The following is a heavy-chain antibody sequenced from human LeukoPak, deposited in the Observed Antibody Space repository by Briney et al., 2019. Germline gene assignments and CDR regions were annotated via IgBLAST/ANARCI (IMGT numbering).Heavy chain of an antibody. CDR2: INPNSGDT. Sequence: ASVKVSCKAAGYTFTGYYMHWVRQAPGQGLEWMGWINPNSGDTNYAQKFQGRVTMTRDTSISTAYMALTRLRSADTAVYYCARDRKVRGADFDYWGQGTLVTVSS. CDR3: ARDRKVRGADFDY. J-gene: IGHJ4*02. D-gene: IGHD3-10*01. V-gene: IGHV1-2*02. CDR1: GYTFTGYY.